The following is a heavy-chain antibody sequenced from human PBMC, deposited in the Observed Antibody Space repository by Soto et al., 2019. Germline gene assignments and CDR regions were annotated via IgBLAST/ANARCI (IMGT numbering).Heavy chain of an antibody. V-gene: IGHV3-7*01. D-gene: IGHD3-16*02. CDR3: ARYPKAMNDLGELSFWRAFDI. CDR2: IKQDGSEK. CDR1: GFTFSSYW. Sequence: GGSLRLSCAASGFTFSSYWMSWVRQAPGKGLEWVANIKQDGSEKYYVDSVKGRFTISRDNAKNSLYLQMNSLRAEDTAVYYCARYPKAMNDLGELSFWRAFDIWGQGTMVTVSS. J-gene: IGHJ3*02.